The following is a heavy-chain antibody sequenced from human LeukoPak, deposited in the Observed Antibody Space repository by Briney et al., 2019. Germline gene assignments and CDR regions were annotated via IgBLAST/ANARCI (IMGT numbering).Heavy chain of an antibody. CDR2: ISSSGSAK. Sequence: GGSLRLSCAASGFTLSSYEMNWVRQAPGKGLEWVSYISSSGSAKYYADSVKGRFTISRDNAKDSLFLQMNSLRVEDTAVYYCASGFGINWGQGTLVTVSS. CDR1: GFTLSSYE. CDR3: ASGFGIN. V-gene: IGHV3-48*03. D-gene: IGHD3-10*01. J-gene: IGHJ4*02.